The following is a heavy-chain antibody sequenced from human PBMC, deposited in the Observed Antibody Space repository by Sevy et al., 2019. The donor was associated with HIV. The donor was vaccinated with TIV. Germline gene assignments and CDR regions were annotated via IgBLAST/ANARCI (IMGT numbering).Heavy chain of an antibody. D-gene: IGHD3-22*01. CDR1: GFSLSTSGVG. CDR3: AHITGFYYDSSGYYYDY. Sequence: SGPTLVNPTQTLTLTCTFSGFSLSTSGVGVDWIRQPPGKALEWLALIYWDDDKRYSPSLKSRLTITKDTSKNQVVLTMTNMDPVDTATYYCAHITGFYYDSSGYYYDYWGQGTLVTVSS. V-gene: IGHV2-5*02. J-gene: IGHJ4*02. CDR2: IYWDDDK.